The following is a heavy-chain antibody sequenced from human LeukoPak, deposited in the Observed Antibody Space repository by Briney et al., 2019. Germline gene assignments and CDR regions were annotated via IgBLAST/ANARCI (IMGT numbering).Heavy chain of an antibody. J-gene: IGHJ6*02. V-gene: IGHV4-59*12. Sequence: SETLSLTCSVSGGSISSNYWNWIRQTPGKGLEWIGYIYYTGTTNYNPSLKSRVTISVDTSKNQFSLKLSSVTAADTAVYYCARAPRYGSGSYYPYYYYGMDVWGQGTTVTVSS. CDR2: IYYTGTT. CDR1: GGSISSNY. CDR3: ARAPRYGSGSYYPYYYYGMDV. D-gene: IGHD3-10*01.